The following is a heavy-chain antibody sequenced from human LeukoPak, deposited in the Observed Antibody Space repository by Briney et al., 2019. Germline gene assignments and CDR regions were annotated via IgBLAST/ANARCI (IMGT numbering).Heavy chain of an antibody. Sequence: GRSLRLSCAASGFTFSSYGMHWVRQAPGKGLEWVSYISSSSSTIYYADSVKGRFTISRDNAKNSLYLQMNSLRAEDTAVYYCAREMTLQLTYGDPSPGNDYWGQGTLVTVSS. CDR2: ISSSSSTI. J-gene: IGHJ4*02. V-gene: IGHV3-48*04. CDR3: AREMTLQLTYGDPSPGNDY. D-gene: IGHD4-17*01. CDR1: GFTFSSYG.